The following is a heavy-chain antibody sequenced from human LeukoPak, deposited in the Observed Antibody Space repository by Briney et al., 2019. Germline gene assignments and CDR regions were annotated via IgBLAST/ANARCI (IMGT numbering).Heavy chain of an antibody. CDR2: INHSGST. V-gene: IGHV4-34*01. D-gene: IGHD3-10*01. CDR1: GGSFSGYY. J-gene: IGHJ6*03. CDR3: ARERGITMVRGYYYYYYMDV. Sequence: SETLSLTCAVYGGSFSGYYWSWIRQPPGKGLEWIGEINHSGSTNYNPSLKSRVTISVDTSKNQFSLELSSVTAADTAVYYCARERGITMVRGYYYYYYMDVWGKGTTVTVSS.